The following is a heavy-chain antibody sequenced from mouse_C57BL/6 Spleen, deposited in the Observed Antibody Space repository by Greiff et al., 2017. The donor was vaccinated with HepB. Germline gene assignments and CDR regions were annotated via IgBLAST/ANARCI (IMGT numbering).Heavy chain of an antibody. CDR1: GYTFTDYE. CDR3: TRGDYYGRSPFAY. Sequence: VQLQQSGAELVRPGASVTLSCKASGYTFTDYEMHWVKQTPVHGLEWIGAIDPETGGTAYNQKFKGKAILTADKSSSTAYMELRSLTSEDSAVYYCTRGDYYGRSPFAYWGQGTLVTVSA. V-gene: IGHV1-15*01. D-gene: IGHD1-1*01. J-gene: IGHJ3*01. CDR2: IDPETGGT.